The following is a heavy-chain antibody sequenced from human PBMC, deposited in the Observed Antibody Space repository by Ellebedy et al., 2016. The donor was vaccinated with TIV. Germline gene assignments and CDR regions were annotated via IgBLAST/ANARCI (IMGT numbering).Heavy chain of an antibody. J-gene: IGHJ4*02. Sequence: LSLTCAASGFTFSDHYMDWVRQAPGKGLEWVGFIRSKAYGGTTEYAASVKGRFTISRDDSKNSLYLQMNSLKTEDTAVYYCARDLGAMVNYWGQGTLVTVSS. CDR1: GFTFSDHY. V-gene: IGHV3-72*01. D-gene: IGHD5-18*01. CDR2: IRSKAYGGTT. CDR3: ARDLGAMVNY.